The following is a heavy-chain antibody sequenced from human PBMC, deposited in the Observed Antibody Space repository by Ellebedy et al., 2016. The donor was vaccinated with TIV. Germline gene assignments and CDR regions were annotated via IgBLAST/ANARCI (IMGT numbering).Heavy chain of an antibody. CDR1: GVSITRYY. V-gene: IGHV4-59*01. CDR3: ASLRD. CDR2: IFHTGII. Sequence: SETLSLXCSVSGVSITRYYWSWIRQSPGRGLEWIGYIFHTGIIKYNPSLKNRVTISIDASKNHFSLNLPSTTAADTAVYYCASLRDWGQGTLVTVSS. J-gene: IGHJ4*02.